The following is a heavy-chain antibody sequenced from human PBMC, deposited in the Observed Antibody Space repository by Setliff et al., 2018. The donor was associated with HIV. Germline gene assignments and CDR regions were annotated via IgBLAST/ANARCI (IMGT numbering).Heavy chain of an antibody. V-gene: IGHV3-48*04. CDR2: ISSSSVSRAV. CDR3: VRETVGAFDH. CDR1: GFFFSNYP. J-gene: IGHJ4*02. Sequence: ETLSLSCAVSGFFFSNYPMNWVRQAPGKGPEWVSSISSSSVSRAVHYADSVKGQFTISRDNAKNSLYLQMNSLRADDTAVYYCVRETVGAFDHWGQGALVTVSS.